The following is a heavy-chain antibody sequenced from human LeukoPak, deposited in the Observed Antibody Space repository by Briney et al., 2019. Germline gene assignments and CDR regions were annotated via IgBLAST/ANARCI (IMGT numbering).Heavy chain of an antibody. V-gene: IGHV1-24*01. CDR3: ATEGKMVRGVYTDY. CDR2: FDPEDGET. Sequence: ASVKVSCKVSGYTLTELSIHWVRQAPGKGLEWMGYFDPEDGETIYVQKFQGRVTMTADTSTDTAYMELSSLRSEDTAVYYCATEGKMVRGVYTDYWGQGTLVTVSS. D-gene: IGHD3-10*01. J-gene: IGHJ4*02. CDR1: GYTLTELS.